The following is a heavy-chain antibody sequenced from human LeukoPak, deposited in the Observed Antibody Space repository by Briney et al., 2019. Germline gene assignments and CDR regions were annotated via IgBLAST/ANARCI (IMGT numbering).Heavy chain of an antibody. D-gene: IGHD2-2*01. CDR3: ARYCSSTSCYRYSAFDI. CDR2: INPNSGGT. J-gene: IGHJ3*02. Sequence: ASVKVSCKASGYTFTGYYMHWVRQAPGQGLEWMGWINPNSGGTNYAQKFQGRVTMTRDTSISTAYMELSRLRSDDTAVYYCARYCSSTSCYRYSAFDIWGQGTMVTVSS. V-gene: IGHV1-2*02. CDR1: GYTFTGYY.